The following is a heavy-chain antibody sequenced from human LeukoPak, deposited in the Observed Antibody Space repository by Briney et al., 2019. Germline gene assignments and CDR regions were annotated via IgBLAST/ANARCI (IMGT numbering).Heavy chain of an antibody. CDR1: GFPLGSYA. D-gene: IGHD3-22*01. CDR3: AKGHPNYYDNSGYDY. CDR2: VSGTGETT. V-gene: IGHV3-23*01. J-gene: IGHJ4*02. Sequence: TGESLRLSCAASGFPLGSYAMSWVRQAPGKGLEWVSTVSGTGETTYYADSVKGRLNISRDNSKNTLYLQMNSLRPDDTAIYYCAKGHPNYYDNSGYDYWGQGTLVTVSS.